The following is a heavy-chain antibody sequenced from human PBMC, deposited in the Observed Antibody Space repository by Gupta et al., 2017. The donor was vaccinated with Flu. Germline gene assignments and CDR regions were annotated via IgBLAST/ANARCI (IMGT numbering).Heavy chain of an antibody. Sequence: QVQLVQSGAEVEKPGASVKVSCKASGYTFMSYDINWVRQATGQGLEWMGWMNPNSGNTVYAQKFQGRVTLRKNISISKVYMELSSLRSEDTAVYSGARGAYGNSDYGMDVWGQGSTVTVXS. J-gene: IGHJ6*02. CDR1: GYTFMSYD. V-gene: IGHV1-8*01. CDR2: MNPNSGNT. D-gene: IGHD4-17*01. CDR3: ARGAYGNSDYGMDV.